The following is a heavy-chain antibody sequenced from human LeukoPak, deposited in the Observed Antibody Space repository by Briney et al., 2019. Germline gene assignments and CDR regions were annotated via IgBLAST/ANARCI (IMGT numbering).Heavy chain of an antibody. Sequence: LTGGSLRLSCAASGFTVSSYYMSWVRQAPGKGLEWVANINQDGSEKYYVDSVKGRFTISRDHAKNSLFLQMNSLRAEDTAVYYCARDVYWGQGTLVTVSP. CDR3: ARDVY. CDR2: INQDGSEK. CDR1: GFTVSSYY. J-gene: IGHJ4*02. V-gene: IGHV3-7*01.